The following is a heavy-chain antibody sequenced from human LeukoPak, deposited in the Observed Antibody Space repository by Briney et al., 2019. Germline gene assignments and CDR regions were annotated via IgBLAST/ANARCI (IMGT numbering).Heavy chain of an antibody. J-gene: IGHJ4*02. V-gene: IGHV4-59*08. CDR1: GGSITGYY. Sequence: TSETLSLTCTVSGGSITGYYWSWIRQPPGKGLEWIGNIHYSGGPKYNPSLKSRVTVSVDTSKNQFSLNLSSLTAADTAVYYCARLGGYYDPPGYWGQGTLVTVSS. D-gene: IGHD3-22*01. CDR3: ARLGGYYDPPGY. CDR2: IHYSGGP.